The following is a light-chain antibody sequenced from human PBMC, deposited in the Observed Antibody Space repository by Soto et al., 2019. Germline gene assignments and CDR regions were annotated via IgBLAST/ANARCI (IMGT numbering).Light chain of an antibody. CDR3: MQAIQTTLT. CDR1: QSLLHSPGHNY. Sequence: DIVMTQSPLSLPVTPGEPASISCRSIQSLLHSPGHNYLDRYLQTPGQSPQLLIYLGSNRASGVPDWFSGSGSGTDFTLIISRVDAEDVGVYYCMQAIQTTLTFGGGTKVEIK. CDR2: LGS. J-gene: IGKJ4*01. V-gene: IGKV2-28*01.